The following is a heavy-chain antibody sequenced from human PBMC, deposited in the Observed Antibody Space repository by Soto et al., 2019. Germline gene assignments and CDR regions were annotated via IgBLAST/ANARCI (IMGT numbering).Heavy chain of an antibody. J-gene: IGHJ4*02. CDR1: GGSISSYY. V-gene: IGHV4-59*08. D-gene: IGHD6-6*01. Sequence: PSETLSLTCTVSGGSISSYYWSWIRQPPGKGLEWIGYIYYSGSTNYNPSLKSRVTISVDTSKNQFSLKLSSVTAADTAVYYCARLEYSSSSHYFDYWGQGTLVTVSS. CDR3: ARLEYSSSSHYFDY. CDR2: IYYSGST.